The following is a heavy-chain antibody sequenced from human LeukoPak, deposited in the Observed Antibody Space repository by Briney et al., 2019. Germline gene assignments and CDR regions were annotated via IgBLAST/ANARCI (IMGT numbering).Heavy chain of an antibody. CDR3: ATHRGYSYRTAEDFDY. Sequence: PGGSLRLSCAASGFTFSNYWMSWVRQAPGKGLEWVANIKQDGSEKYYVDSVKGRFTISRDNAKNSLYLQMNSLRAEDTALYYCATHRGYSYRTAEDFDYWGQGTLVTVSS. CDR2: IKQDGSEK. D-gene: IGHD5-18*01. CDR1: GFTFSNYW. V-gene: IGHV3-7*01. J-gene: IGHJ4*02.